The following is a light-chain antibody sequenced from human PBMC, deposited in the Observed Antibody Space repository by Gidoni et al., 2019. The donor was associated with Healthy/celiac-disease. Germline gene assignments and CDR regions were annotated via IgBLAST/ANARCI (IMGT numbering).Light chain of an antibody. CDR3: QQSYSTPPIT. CDR2: AAS. J-gene: IGKJ5*01. Sequence: DIQMTQSPSSLSASVGDRVTIPCRASQSISSYLNWYQQKPGKDPKLLIYAASSLQSGVPSRFSGSGSGTDFTLTISSLQPEDFATYYCQQSYSTPPITFGQGTRLEIK. CDR1: QSISSY. V-gene: IGKV1-39*01.